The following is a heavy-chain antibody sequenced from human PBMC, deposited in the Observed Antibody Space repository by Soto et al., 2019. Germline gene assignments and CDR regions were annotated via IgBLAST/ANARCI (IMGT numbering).Heavy chain of an antibody. D-gene: IGHD6-19*01. J-gene: IGHJ6*02. Sequence: PGGSLRLSCAASGFTLSSYWMHWVRQAPGKGLVWVSRISSDGTSTTYADSVKGRFTISRDNAKNTLYLQMNSLRAEDTAVYYCARGEYSSGRPLSNYQYAMDVWGQGTTVTVSS. CDR1: GFTLSSYW. CDR3: ARGEYSSGRPLSNYQYAMDV. CDR2: ISSDGTST. V-gene: IGHV3-74*01.